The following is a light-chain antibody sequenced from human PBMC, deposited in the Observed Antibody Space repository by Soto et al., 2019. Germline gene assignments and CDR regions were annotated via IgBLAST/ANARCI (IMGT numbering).Light chain of an antibody. CDR2: EVS. CDR3: SSYTTGRTLSV. V-gene: IGLV2-14*01. CDR1: SNDIGAYKY. Sequence: QSALTQPASVSGSPGQSITISCTGSSNDIGAYKYVSWYQQYPGKAPKLIIFEVSNRHSGVSNRFSGSKSGNTASLTIAGLQAEHEADYHCSSYTTGRTLSVFGGGTKVTVL. J-gene: IGLJ1*01.